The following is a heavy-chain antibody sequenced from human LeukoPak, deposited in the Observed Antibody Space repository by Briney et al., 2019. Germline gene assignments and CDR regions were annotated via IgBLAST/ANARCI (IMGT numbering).Heavy chain of an antibody. V-gene: IGHV3-30*18. J-gene: IGHJ4*02. D-gene: IGHD4-17*01. CDR1: GFTFSSYG. CDR2: ISYDGSNK. Sequence: GGSLRLSCAASGFTFSSYGMNWVRQAPGKGLEWVAVISYDGSNKYYADSVKGRFTISRDNSKNTLHLQMNSLRAEDTAVYYCAKDLATVLDYWGQGTLVTVSS. CDR3: AKDLATVLDY.